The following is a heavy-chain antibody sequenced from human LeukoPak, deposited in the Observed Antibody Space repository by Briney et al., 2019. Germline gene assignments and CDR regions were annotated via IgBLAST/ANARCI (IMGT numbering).Heavy chain of an antibody. V-gene: IGHV4-31*03. CDR3: ARVSMIVVVYFDY. J-gene: IGHJ4*02. CDR1: GGSISSGGYY. CDR2: IYYSGST. D-gene: IGHD3-22*01. Sequence: SGTLSLTCTVSGGSISSGGYYWSWIRQHPGKGLEWIGYIYYSGSTYYNPSLKSRVTISVDTSKNQFSLKLSSVTAADTAVYYCARVSMIVVVYFDYWGQGTLVTVSS.